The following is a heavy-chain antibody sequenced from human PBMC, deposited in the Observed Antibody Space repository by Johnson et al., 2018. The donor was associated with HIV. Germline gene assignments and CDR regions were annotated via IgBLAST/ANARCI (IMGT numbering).Heavy chain of an antibody. CDR1: EFTFSRFA. D-gene: IGHD1-7*01. J-gene: IGHJ3*02. V-gene: IGHV3-72*01. Sequence: EVQLVESGGGVVRPGRSLRLSCAACEFTFSRFAKHWVRQAPGKGLEWVGRTRNKANSYTTEYAASVKGRFTISRDDSKNSLYLQMNSLKTEDTAVYYCVRVELGAFDIWGQGAMVTVSS. CDR2: TRNKANSYTT. CDR3: VRVELGAFDI.